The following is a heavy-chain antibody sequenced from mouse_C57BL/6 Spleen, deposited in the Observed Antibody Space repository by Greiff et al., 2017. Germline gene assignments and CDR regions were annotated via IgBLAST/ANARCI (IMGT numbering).Heavy chain of an antibody. D-gene: IGHD2-4*01. V-gene: IGHV5-4*01. CDR2: ISDGGSYI. CDR1: GFTFSSYA. CDR3: ARAGDYDSWFAY. J-gene: IGHJ3*01. Sequence: EVQGVESGGGLVKPGGSLKLSCAASGFTFSSYAMSWVRQTPEKRLEWVATISDGGSYIYYPDNVKGRFTISRDNAKNNLYLQMSHLKSEDTAMYYCARAGDYDSWFAYWGQGTLVTVSA.